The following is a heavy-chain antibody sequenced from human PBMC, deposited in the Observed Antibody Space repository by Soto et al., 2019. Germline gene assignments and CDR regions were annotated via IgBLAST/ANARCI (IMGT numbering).Heavy chain of an antibody. D-gene: IGHD2-15*01. CDR3: AGLRGYAGSPIDY. CDR1: GGSIISGY. CDR2: ISYSGNT. V-gene: IGHV4-59*01. J-gene: IGHJ4*02. Sequence: SETLSLTCTVSGGSIISGYWSWIRQPPGKGLEWIGYISYSGNTNYNPSLKSRDTMSVDTPKNQFSLGLSSVTTADTAVYYCAGLRGYAGSPIDYWGQGTLVTVSS.